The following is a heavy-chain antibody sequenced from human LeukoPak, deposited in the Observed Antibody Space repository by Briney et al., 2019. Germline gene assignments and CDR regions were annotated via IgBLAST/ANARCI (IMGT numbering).Heavy chain of an antibody. CDR1: GYTFTSSG. J-gene: IGHJ3*02. D-gene: IGHD1-26*01. V-gene: IGHV1-18*01. CDR3: ARDRGDIVGAPAGI. CDR2: INTYNGNT. Sequence: ASVKVSCKASGYTFTSSGITWVRQAPGQGLEWMGWINTYNGNTNYAQEVQGRVTLTTDTSTTTAYMELRSLRSDDTAVYYCARDRGDIVGAPAGIWGQGTMVTVSS.